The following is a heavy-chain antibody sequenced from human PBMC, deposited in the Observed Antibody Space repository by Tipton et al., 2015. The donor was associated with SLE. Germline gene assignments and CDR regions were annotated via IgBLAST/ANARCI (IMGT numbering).Heavy chain of an antibody. Sequence: TLSLTCTVSGGSITNHYWNWIRLPPGKGLEGIGYIHYSGTTHDNPSLKSRVTMSVDMSKNQFSLRLTSVTAADTAVYYCARTLGAIAHTVYDAFDIWGQGKMVTVSS. V-gene: IGHV4-59*11. CDR1: GGSITNHY. J-gene: IGHJ3*02. CDR2: IHYSGTT. CDR3: ARTLGAIAHTVYDAFDI. D-gene: IGHD1-26*01.